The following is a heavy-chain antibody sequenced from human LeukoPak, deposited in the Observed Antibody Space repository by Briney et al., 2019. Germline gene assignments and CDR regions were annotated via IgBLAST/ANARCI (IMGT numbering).Heavy chain of an antibody. CDR1: GFTVSSNY. Sequence: GGSLRPSCAASGFTVSSNYMSWVRQAPGKGLEWVSVIYSGGNTYYADSVKGRFTISRDNSKNTLYLQMNSLRAEDTAVYYCARDRNYLYGMDVWGQGTMVTVSS. CDR2: IYSGGNT. V-gene: IGHV3-53*01. CDR3: ARDRNYLYGMDV. D-gene: IGHD5-24*01. J-gene: IGHJ6*02.